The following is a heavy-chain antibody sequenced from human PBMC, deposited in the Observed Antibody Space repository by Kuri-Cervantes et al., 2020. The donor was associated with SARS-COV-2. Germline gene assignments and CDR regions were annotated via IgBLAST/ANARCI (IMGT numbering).Heavy chain of an antibody. CDR3: ARVFQAYCSSTSCYHFDY. Sequence: GGSLRLSCAASGFTFDDYGMSWVRQAPGKGLEWVSGINWNGGSTGYADSVKGRFTISRDNAKNSLYLQMNSLRAEDTAVYYCARVFQAYCSSTSCYHFDYWGQGTLVTVSS. J-gene: IGHJ4*02. D-gene: IGHD2-2*01. CDR2: INWNGGST. V-gene: IGHV3-20*04. CDR1: GFTFDDYG.